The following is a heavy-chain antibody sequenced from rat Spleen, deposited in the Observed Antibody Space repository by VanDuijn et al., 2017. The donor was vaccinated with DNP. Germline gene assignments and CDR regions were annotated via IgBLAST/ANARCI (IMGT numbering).Heavy chain of an antibody. CDR3: ARWTMYFDY. J-gene: IGHJ2*01. D-gene: IGHD1-12*01. CDR1: GYSITSNY. CDR2: ISYSGST. Sequence: EVQLQESGSGLVKPSQSLSLTCSVTGYSITSNYWGWIRKFPGNKMEYIGHISYSGSTNYNPSLRSRISITRDTSKNHFFLHLNSVTTEYTATYYCARWTMYFDYWGQGVMVTVSS. V-gene: IGHV3-1*01.